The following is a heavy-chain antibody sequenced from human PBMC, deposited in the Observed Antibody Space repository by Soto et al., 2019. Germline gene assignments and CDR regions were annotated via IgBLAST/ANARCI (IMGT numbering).Heavy chain of an antibody. V-gene: IGHV4-34*01. CDR1: SGSFSGYY. CDR3: ARAPKVSGSSQTRPDF. D-gene: IGHD6-6*01. Sequence: PPETLSLTCSTYSGSFSGYYWSWIRQPPGKGLEWIGEISQSGNTNYSPSLKSRVSISIDTSKKQFSLNLASVSAADTAVYYCARAPKVSGSSQTRPDFWGQGTLVTVSS. CDR2: ISQSGNT. J-gene: IGHJ4*02.